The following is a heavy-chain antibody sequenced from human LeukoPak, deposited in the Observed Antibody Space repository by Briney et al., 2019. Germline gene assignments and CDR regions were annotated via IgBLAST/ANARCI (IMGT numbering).Heavy chain of an antibody. V-gene: IGHV3-48*03. Sequence: GGSLRLSCAASGFTFSSYEMNWVRQAPGKGLEWVSYISSSDSTIYYADSVKGRFTISRDNAKNSLYLQMNSLRAEDMALYYCAKDNSGSYYGGGYFDYWGQGTLVTVSS. CDR3: AKDNSGSYYGGGYFDY. D-gene: IGHD1-26*01. CDR2: ISSSDSTI. J-gene: IGHJ4*02. CDR1: GFTFSSYE.